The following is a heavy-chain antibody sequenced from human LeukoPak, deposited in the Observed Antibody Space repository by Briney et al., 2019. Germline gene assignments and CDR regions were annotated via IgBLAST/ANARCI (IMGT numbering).Heavy chain of an antibody. CDR3: ARVRSGYHLDY. CDR1: RFTFSSYS. CDR2: ISTSSSTM. D-gene: IGHD3-22*01. J-gene: IGHJ4*02. V-gene: IGHV3-48*02. Sequence: PGGSLRLSCAASRFTFSSYSMNWVRQAPGKGLEWVSFISTSSSTMYYADSVKGRFTISRDNAKNSLYLQMNSLRDEDTAVYYCARVRSGYHLDYWGQGTLVTVSS.